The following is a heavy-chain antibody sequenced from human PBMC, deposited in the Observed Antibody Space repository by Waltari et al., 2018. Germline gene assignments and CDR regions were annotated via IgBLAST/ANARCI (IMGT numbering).Heavy chain of an antibody. D-gene: IGHD2-2*01. CDR2: IYYTGST. Sequence: QLQLQESGPGLVKPSETLSLTCTVSGGSFSSSSYYWGWIRQPPGKGLEWIGSIYYTGSTYYNPSLKSRATISIDTSKNHFSLKLNSVTAADTAVYYCARQGYCSSTTCSASFDYWGQGTLVTVSS. CDR1: GGSFSSSSYY. J-gene: IGHJ4*02. CDR3: ARQGYCSSTTCSASFDY. V-gene: IGHV4-39*01.